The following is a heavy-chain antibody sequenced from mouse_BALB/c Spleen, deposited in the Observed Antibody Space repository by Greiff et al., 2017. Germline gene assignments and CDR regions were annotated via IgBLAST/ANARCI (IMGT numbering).Heavy chain of an antibody. J-gene: IGHJ3*01. D-gene: IGHD2-14*01. CDR2: ISSGSSTI. V-gene: IGHV5-17*02. CDR1: GFTFSSFG. Sequence: EVQLQESGGGLVQPGGSRKLSCAASGFTFSSFGMHWVRQAPEKGLEWVAYISSGSSTIYYADTVKGRFTISRDNPKNTLFLQMTSLRSEDTAMYYCARDYRYDSWFAYWGQGTLVTVSA. CDR3: ARDYRYDSWFAY.